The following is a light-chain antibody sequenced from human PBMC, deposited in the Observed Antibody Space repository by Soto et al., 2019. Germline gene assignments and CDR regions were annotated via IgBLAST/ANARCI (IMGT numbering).Light chain of an antibody. V-gene: IGKV2-28*01. CDR1: QSLLHSNGYNY. Sequence: DIVMTQSPLSLPVTPGEPASISCRSSQSLLHSNGYNYLDWYLQKPGQSQQLLIYLGSNRASGVPDRFSGSGSGRDFTLKISRVEADDVGVYDCMQALQTPRTCGQGTRLEI. J-gene: IGKJ5*01. CDR2: LGS. CDR3: MQALQTPRT.